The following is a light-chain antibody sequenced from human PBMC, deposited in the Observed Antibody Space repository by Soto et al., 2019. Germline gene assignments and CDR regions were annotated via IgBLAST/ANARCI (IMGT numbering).Light chain of an antibody. V-gene: IGKV1D-12*01. J-gene: IGKJ5*01. Sequence: DIQLTQSPSSVSASEGDRVAIACRASQDLSSWLAWYQQTPGQAPKILISAASSLPSGVPSRFRGSRSGTDFTLPLRRLQAEDFATYYCQQPISFPITFGQGTRLE. CDR2: AAS. CDR3: QQPISFPIT. CDR1: QDLSSW.